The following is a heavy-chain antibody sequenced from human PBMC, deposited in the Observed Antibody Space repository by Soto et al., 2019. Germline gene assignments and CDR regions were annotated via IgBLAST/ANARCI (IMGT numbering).Heavy chain of an antibody. D-gene: IGHD3-16*01. CDR2: IHWNNGAT. CDR3: TEDILPGGADV. CDR1: AFSSHHHA. V-gene: IGHV3-9*02. J-gene: IGHJ6*02. Sequence: GGSLRLSCVASAFSSHHHAIHWVRQGPGKGLEWVSGIHWNNGATGYADSVKGRFTIFKDNVKNSVYLQMNSLRTDDTAFYYCTEDILPGGADVWGQGTTVTVS.